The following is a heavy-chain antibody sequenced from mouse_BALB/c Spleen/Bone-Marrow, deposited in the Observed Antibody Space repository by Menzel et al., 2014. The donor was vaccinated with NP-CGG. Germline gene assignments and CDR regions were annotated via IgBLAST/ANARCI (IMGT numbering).Heavy chain of an antibody. V-gene: IGHV1S56*01. CDR1: GYTLTSYC. D-gene: IGHD1-1*01. CDR3: ARFYYGSSYAMDY. Sequence: QVQLQQSGPELVKPGASVRISCKASGYTLTSYCIHWVKQRPGQGLEWIGWIYPGNVNTMYNEKFKGKATLTADKSSSTAYMQLSSLTSEDSAVYFCARFYYGSSYAMDYWGQGTSVTVSS. J-gene: IGHJ4*01. CDR2: IYPGNVNT.